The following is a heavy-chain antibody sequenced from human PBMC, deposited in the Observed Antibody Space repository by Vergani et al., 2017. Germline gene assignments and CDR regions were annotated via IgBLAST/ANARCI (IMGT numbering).Heavy chain of an antibody. CDR2: IYYSGST. J-gene: IGHJ5*02. V-gene: IGHV4-34*11. CDR1: GGSFSGYY. Sequence: QVQLQQWGAGLLKPSETLSLTCAVYGGSFSGYYWSWIRQPPGKGLEWIGYIYYSGSTNYNPSLKSRVTISVDTSKNQFSLKLSSVTAADTAVYYCARASGSYSPNWFDPWGQGTLVTVSS. CDR3: ARASGSYSPNWFDP. D-gene: IGHD1-26*01.